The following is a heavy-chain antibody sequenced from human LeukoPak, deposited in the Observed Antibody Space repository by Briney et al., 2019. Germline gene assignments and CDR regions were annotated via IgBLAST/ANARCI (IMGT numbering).Heavy chain of an antibody. CDR1: GFTVSNAC. CDR2: IKSKAHGETT. D-gene: IGHD1-26*01. Sequence: GGSLRLSCAGSGFTVSNACMNWVRQTPGKGLEWVGFIKSKAHGETTDYAAPVKGRFTISRDDSKNTVYLQMNSLTTEDTAVYYCATEQSGSHDHWGQGTLVTVSS. V-gene: IGHV3-15*01. CDR3: ATEQSGSHDH. J-gene: IGHJ4*02.